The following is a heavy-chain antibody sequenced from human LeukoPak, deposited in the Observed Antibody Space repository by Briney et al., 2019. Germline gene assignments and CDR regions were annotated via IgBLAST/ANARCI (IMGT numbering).Heavy chain of an antibody. Sequence: GGSLRLSCAASGFTFSTYGMHWVRQPPGKGLEWVAVIWHDGSNEHYADSVRGRFTISRDNPKNTLYLQINSLRAEDTAVYYCAKDRQQLVYYMDVWGKGTTVTVSS. CDR2: IWHDGSNE. CDR3: AKDRQQLVYYMDV. CDR1: GFTFSTYG. V-gene: IGHV3-33*06. J-gene: IGHJ6*03. D-gene: IGHD6-13*01.